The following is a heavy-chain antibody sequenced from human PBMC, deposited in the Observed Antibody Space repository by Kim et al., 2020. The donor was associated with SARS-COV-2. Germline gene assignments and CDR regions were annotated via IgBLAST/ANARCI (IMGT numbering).Heavy chain of an antibody. D-gene: IGHD3-10*01. Sequence: GGSLRLSCAASGFTFSSYGMHWVRQAPGKGLEWVAVIWYDGSNKYYADSVKGRFTISRDNSENTLYLQMNSLRAEDTAVYYCARELLWPSNWFYPWCRG. CDR1: GFTFSSYG. V-gene: IGHV3-33*01. CDR3: ARELLWPSNWFYP. J-gene: IGHJ5*02. CDR2: IWYDGSNK.